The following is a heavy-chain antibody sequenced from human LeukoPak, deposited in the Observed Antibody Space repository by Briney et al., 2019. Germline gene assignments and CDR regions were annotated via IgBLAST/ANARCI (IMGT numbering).Heavy chain of an antibody. CDR3: ATGGRSGWSDFDY. Sequence: PSYTLPLPCTVSGGSIRRYYWSWLRQPPGKGLAGIGYIYHSGWTHYLPSLPSRVTISVDTPNNQFSLTLGSVTAPDPHVYYFATGGRSGWSDFDYWRERTLVTASS. D-gene: IGHD6-19*01. CDR1: GGSIRRYY. V-gene: IGHV4-59*07. CDR2: IYHSGWT. J-gene: IGHJ4*02.